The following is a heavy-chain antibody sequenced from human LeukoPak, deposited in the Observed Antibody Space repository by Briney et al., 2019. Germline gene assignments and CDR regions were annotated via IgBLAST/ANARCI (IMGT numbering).Heavy chain of an antibody. J-gene: IGHJ6*03. CDR1: GGSISSYY. Sequence: PSETLSLTCTVSGGSISSYYWSWIRQPPGKGLEWIGYIYYSGSTNYNPSLKSRVTISVDTSKNQFSLKLSSVTAADTAVYYCARGLPRYGSGSYYKMSYYYMDVWGKGTTVTISS. D-gene: IGHD3-10*01. V-gene: IGHV4-59*01. CDR2: IYYSGST. CDR3: ARGLPRYGSGSYYKMSYYYMDV.